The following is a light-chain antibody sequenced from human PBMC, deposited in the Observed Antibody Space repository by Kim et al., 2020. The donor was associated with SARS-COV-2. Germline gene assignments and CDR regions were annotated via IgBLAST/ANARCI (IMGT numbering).Light chain of an antibody. V-gene: IGKV1-33*01. Sequence: GDRVTLTCQPTQDMNYFLNWYQQKPGKPPKLLIYDASNWAAGDPSRSRGRGSGTESTFTISILQPDDIAIYYSQQYHDLPIIFRQGTRP. J-gene: IGKJ5*01. CDR3: QQYHDLPII. CDR2: DAS. CDR1: QDMNYF.